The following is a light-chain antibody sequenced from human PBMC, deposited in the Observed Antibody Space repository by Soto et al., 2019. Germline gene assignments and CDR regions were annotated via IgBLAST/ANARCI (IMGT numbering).Light chain of an antibody. CDR1: QSLNYL. V-gene: IGKV1-5*01. Sequence: EIRMTQSASNLCACVGERVNIXCRANQSLNYLLDWCQQKPGQPPKRLIYDASTLEGGGPSSFRGSGSATEFTLTISSRQPDDFATYYGQQYKTYSWTFGQGTKVDIK. CDR3: QQYKTYSWT. J-gene: IGKJ1*01. CDR2: DAS.